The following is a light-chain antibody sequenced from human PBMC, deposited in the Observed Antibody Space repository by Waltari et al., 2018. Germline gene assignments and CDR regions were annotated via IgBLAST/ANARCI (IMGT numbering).Light chain of an antibody. J-gene: IGLJ1*01. Sequence: SYVLTQPPSVSVAPGQTATITCAGDNIGSRSVHWYQQKPGQAPVLVVYDDTDRPSGIPERFSGSNSGNMATLTISRVEAGDEDDYYCQVWDSSFDHPDVFGTATEVTVL. CDR1: NIGSRS. CDR2: DDT. CDR3: QVWDSSFDHPDV. V-gene: IGLV3-21*02.